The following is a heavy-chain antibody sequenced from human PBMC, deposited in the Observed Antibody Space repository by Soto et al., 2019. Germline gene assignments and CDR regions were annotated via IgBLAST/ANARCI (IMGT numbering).Heavy chain of an antibody. Sequence: QVQLQESGPGLVEPSGTLSLTCAVSGASIITQNYYNWVRQSPGKGLEWIGEIHHSGNTNFSPSLKSRVTLSVDTSKNQVSLRLSSVTAADTAIYYCAHSPGWYFLDYWGQGALVT. CDR3: AHSPGWYFLDY. D-gene: IGHD6-13*01. CDR2: IHHSGNT. V-gene: IGHV4-4*02. J-gene: IGHJ4*02. CDR1: GASIITQNY.